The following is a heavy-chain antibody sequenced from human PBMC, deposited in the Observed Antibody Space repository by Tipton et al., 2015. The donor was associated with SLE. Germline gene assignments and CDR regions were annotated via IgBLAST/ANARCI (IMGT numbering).Heavy chain of an antibody. V-gene: IGHV3-30*02. J-gene: IGHJ4*02. CDR2: IRYDGSNK. CDR3: VKDKIAAAAHLDY. D-gene: IGHD6-13*01. Sequence: SGFTFSSYGMHWVRQAPGKGLEWVAFIRYDGSNKYYADSVKGRFTISRDNSKNTLYLQMNSLRAEDTAVYYCVKDKIAAAAHLDYWGQGNLVNVSS. CDR1: GFTFSSYG.